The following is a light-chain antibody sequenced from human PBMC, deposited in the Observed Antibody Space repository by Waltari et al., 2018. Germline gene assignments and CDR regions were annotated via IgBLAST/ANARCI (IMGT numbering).Light chain of an antibody. J-gene: IGKJ1*01. Sequence: DIVLTQSPGTLSLSPGERATLSCRASQSVGRSLAWYQQKRGQAPRLLIYDASSRATGIPDRFSGSGSGTDFSLTISRLEPEDFAVYYCQHYVSLPATFGQGTKVEIK. CDR1: QSVGRS. V-gene: IGKV3-20*01. CDR3: QHYVSLPAT. CDR2: DAS.